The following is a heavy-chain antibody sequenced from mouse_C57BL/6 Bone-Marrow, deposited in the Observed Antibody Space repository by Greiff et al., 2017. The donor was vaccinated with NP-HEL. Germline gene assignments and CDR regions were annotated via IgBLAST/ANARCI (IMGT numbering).Heavy chain of an antibody. CDR3: ARNYGNLYLFDY. CDR1: GYTFTSYT. CDR2: INPSSGYT. V-gene: IGHV1-4*01. J-gene: IGHJ2*01. Sequence: VQRVDSGAELARPGASVKMSCKASGYTFTSYTMHWVKQRPGQGLEWIGYINPSSGYTKYNQKFKDKATLTADKSSSTAYMQLSSLTSEDSAVYYCARNYGNLYLFDYWGQGTTLTVSS. D-gene: IGHD2-1*01.